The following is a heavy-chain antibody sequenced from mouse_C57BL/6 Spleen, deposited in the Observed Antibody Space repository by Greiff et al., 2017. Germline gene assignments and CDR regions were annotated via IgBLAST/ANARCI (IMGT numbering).Heavy chain of an antibody. CDR3: ARGGGNYGFAY. Sequence: VQLQQSGPELVKPGASVKISCKASGYTFTDYYMNWVKQSHGKSLEWIGDINPNNGGTSYNQKFKGKATLTVDKSSSTAYMELRSLTSEDSAVYYCARGGGNYGFAYWGQGTLVTVSA. V-gene: IGHV1-26*01. D-gene: IGHD2-1*01. CDR1: GYTFTDYY. CDR2: INPNNGGT. J-gene: IGHJ3*01.